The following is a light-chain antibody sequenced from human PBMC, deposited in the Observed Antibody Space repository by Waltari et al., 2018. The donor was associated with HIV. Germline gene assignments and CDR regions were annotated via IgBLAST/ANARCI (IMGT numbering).Light chain of an antibody. CDR1: SSNIWTDY. J-gene: IGLJ3*02. Sequence: QSVLTQPPSVSAAPGQKVAISCSVSSSNIWTDYVSWYQHVPGSAPKLLIYDTDKRPSGTPDRFSGSKSGTSATLDITGLQTGDGADYYCGTWDRSLGGGVFGGGTKLTVL. V-gene: IGLV1-51*01. CDR2: DTD. CDR3: GTWDRSLGGGV.